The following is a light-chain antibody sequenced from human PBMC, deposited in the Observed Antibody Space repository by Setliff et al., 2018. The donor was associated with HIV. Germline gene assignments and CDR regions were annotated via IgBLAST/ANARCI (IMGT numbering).Light chain of an antibody. CDR2: ANT. Sequence: QSVLTQPPSVSGAPGQRVIISCTGSSSNIGAGYDVHWYQHLPGTAPKLLIYANTNRPSGVPDRFSGSKSDTSASLAITGLQAEDETDYYCQSYDSSLSGYVFGTGTKVTVL. J-gene: IGLJ1*01. V-gene: IGLV1-40*01. CDR3: QSYDSSLSGYV. CDR1: SSNIGAGYD.